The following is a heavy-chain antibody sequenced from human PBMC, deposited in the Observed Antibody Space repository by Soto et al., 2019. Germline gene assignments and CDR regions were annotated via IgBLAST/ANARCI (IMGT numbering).Heavy chain of an antibody. D-gene: IGHD3-10*01. CDR2: ISSSSSTI. CDR3: ARDLWFGGVLDAFDI. CDR1: GFTFSIYS. Sequence: QPGGSLRLSCAASGFTFSIYSMNWFRQAPGKGLEWVSYISSSSSTIYYADSVKGRFTIPRDNAKNSLYLQMNSLRDEDTAVYYCARDLWFGGVLDAFDIWGQGTMVTVSS. V-gene: IGHV3-48*02. J-gene: IGHJ3*02.